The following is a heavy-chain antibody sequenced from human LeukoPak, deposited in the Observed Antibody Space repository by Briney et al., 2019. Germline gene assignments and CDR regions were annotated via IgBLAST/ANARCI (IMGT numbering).Heavy chain of an antibody. J-gene: IGHJ5*02. Sequence: ASVKVSCKPSGYTFIRYDINWVRQATGQGLEWMVWMNPNTGNSFFAQKFQGRVTMTRDTSISTAYMELTSLTSEDTAVYYCARGQVGYCGTSSCYFDPGGQGTLVTVSS. D-gene: IGHD2-15*01. CDR1: GYTFIRYD. CDR3: ARGQVGYCGTSSCYFDP. V-gene: IGHV1-8*01. CDR2: MNPNTGNS.